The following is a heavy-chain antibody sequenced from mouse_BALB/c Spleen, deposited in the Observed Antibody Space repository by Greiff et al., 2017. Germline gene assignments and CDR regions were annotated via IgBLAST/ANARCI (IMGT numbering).Heavy chain of an antibody. CDR2: ISSGGGST. V-gene: IGHV5-12-1*01. Sequence: EVHLVESGGGLVKPGGSLKLSCAASGFTFSSYDMSWVRQTPEKRLEWVAYISSGGGSTYYPDTVKGRFTISRDNAKNTLYLQMSSLKSEDTAMYYCARRGDYDWFAYWGQGTLVTVSA. CDR1: GFTFSSYD. D-gene: IGHD2-4*01. CDR3: ARRGDYDWFAY. J-gene: IGHJ3*01.